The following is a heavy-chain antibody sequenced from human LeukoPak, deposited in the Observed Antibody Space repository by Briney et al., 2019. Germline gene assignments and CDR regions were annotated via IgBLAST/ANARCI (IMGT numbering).Heavy chain of an antibody. CDR2: IIPIFGIA. D-gene: IGHD3-22*01. V-gene: IGHV1-69*04. CDR3: SGGDYYDSSGYPRTFDY. J-gene: IGHJ4*02. CDR1: GGTFSRYA. Sequence: SVQVSCKASGGTFSRYAISWVRQAPGQGLEWMGRIIPIFGIANYAQKFQGRGTITADKSTSTAYMELSSLRSEDTAVDYCSGGDYYDSSGYPRTFDYWGQGTLVTVSS.